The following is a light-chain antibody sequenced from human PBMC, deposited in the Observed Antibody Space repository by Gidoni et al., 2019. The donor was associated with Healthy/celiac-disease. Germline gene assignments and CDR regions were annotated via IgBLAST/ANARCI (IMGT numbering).Light chain of an antibody. J-gene: IGKJ3*01. CDR2: DAS. CDR1: QDISNY. V-gene: IGKV1-33*01. Sequence: DIQMTQSPSSLSASVGDRVTITCQASQDISNYLNWYQQKPGKAPKLLIYDASNLETGVPSRFSGRGSGTDFTFTISSLQPEDIATYYWQQYDNLFTFGPGTKVDIK. CDR3: QQYDNLFT.